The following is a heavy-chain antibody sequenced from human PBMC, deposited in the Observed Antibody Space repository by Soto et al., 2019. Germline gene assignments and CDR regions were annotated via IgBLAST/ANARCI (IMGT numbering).Heavy chain of an antibody. V-gene: IGHV4-30-2*01. CDR3: ARCFGWYAVDS. Sequence: SETLSLTCAVSGGSISSGGYSWSWIRQPPGKGLEWIGYIYHSGSTYYNPSLKSRVTISVDRSKNQFSLKLSSVTAADTAVYYCARCFGWYAVDSWGQGILVTVSS. CDR2: IYHSGST. CDR1: GGSISSGGYS. D-gene: IGHD6-19*01. J-gene: IGHJ4*02.